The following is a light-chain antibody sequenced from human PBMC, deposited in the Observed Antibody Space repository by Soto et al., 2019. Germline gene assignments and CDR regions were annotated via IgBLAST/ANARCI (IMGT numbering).Light chain of an antibody. J-gene: IGLJ3*02. CDR3: AAWDDSLNGQGV. CDR1: SSNIGRNT. Sequence: QSVLTQPPSAPGTPGQRVSISCSGSSSNIGRNTVNWYQQLPGTAPKVLIYSNDQRPSGVPDRFSGSKSGTSASLAISGLQSEDEADYYCAAWDDSLNGQGVFGGGTKVTVL. CDR2: SND. V-gene: IGLV1-44*01.